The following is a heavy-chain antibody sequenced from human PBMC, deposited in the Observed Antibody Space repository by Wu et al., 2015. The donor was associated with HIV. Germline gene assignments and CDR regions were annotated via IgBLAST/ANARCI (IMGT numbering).Heavy chain of an antibody. Sequence: QVQLIQSGAQVKKPGASVKVSCKVSGYTLSALSMHWVRQAPGKGLEWMGGFDPGVGETIYAQKLQGRVSMTEDTSTDTAYMELSSLRSEDTAVYYCATLIRYNLNDKADAFDFWGHGTMVTVSS. D-gene: IGHD1-1*01. J-gene: IGHJ3*01. CDR1: GYTLSALS. CDR3: ATLIRYNLNDKADAFDF. CDR2: FDPGVGET. V-gene: IGHV1-24*01.